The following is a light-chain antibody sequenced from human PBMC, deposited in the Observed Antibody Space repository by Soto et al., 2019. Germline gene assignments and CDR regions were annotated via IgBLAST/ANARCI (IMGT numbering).Light chain of an antibody. CDR1: QRVNNY. CDR3: QHSYITQWT. V-gene: IGKV1-39*01. CDR2: AAS. Sequence: DVQMTQSPSSLSASEGDRVTITCRASQRVNNYLNWYQQKPGEAPKLLISAASSLQIGVPSRFGASGSGRELTLSVSGLQPEDFVMDYCQHSYITQWTPGQGAKVDIK. J-gene: IGKJ1*01.